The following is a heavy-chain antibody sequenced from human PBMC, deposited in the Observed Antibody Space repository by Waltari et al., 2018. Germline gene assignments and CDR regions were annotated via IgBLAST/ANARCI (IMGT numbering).Heavy chain of an antibody. V-gene: IGHV1-2*02. J-gene: IGHJ4*02. CDR3: ARVFPWSIAARPLDY. D-gene: IGHD6-6*01. CDR1: GYTFTGYY. Sequence: QVQLVQSGAEVKKPGASVKVSCKASGYTFTGYYMHWVRQAPGQGLEWMGWINPNSGGTNYAQKFQGRVTMTRDTSISTAYMELSRLRSDDTAVYYCARVFPWSIAARPLDYWGQGTLVTVSS. CDR2: INPNSGGT.